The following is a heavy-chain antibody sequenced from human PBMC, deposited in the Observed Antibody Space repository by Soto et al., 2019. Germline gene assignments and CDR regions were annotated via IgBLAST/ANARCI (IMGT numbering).Heavy chain of an antibody. CDR1: GFTFRNYA. D-gene: IGHD3-22*01. Sequence: GGSLRLSCVASGFTFRNYAMNWVRQAPGKGLEWVSGISVSGGSTYYADSVKGRFTVSRDNSKNTVFLQMNSLRAEDTAVYFCAKGMYYYDSSGYRLFDYWGQGTLVTVSS. CDR3: AKGMYYYDSSGYRLFDY. CDR2: ISVSGGST. J-gene: IGHJ4*02. V-gene: IGHV3-23*01.